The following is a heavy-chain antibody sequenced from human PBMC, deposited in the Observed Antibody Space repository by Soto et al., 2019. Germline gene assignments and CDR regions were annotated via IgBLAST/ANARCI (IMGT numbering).Heavy chain of an antibody. Sequence: QVQLVESGGGLVKPGGSLRLSCAASGFTFSDYYMSWIRQAPGKGLAWVSYISSRSSTIFYADSVKVRFTISRDNVKNSLYLQMNSLRAEDPAVYYCASGNNGAFVVYWGQGILVNVSS. V-gene: IGHV3-11*01. D-gene: IGHD2-8*01. CDR2: ISSRSSTI. J-gene: IGHJ4*02. CDR3: ASGNNGAFVVY. CDR1: GFTFSDYY.